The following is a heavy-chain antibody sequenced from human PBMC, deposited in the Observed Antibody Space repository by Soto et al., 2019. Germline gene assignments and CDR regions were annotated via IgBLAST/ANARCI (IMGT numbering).Heavy chain of an antibody. CDR1: GYTLTELS. CDR2: FDPEDGET. Sequence: GASVKVSCKVSGYTLTELSMHWVRQAPGKGLEWMGGFDPEDGETIYAQKFQGRVTITRDTSASTAYMELSSLRSEDTAVYYCARVSDPAGSVWGQGTTVTVSS. D-gene: IGHD1-26*01. CDR3: ARVSDPAGSV. V-gene: IGHV1-24*01. J-gene: IGHJ6*02.